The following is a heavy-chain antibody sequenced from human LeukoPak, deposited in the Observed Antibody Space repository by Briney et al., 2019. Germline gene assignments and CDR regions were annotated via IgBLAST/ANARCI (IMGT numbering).Heavy chain of an antibody. D-gene: IGHD1-26*01. CDR3: ARFSGTSNFDY. V-gene: IGHV1-2*02. J-gene: IGHJ4*02. CDR1: GFTFTGYF. Sequence: GASVKVSCRASGFTFTGYFMHWVRPAPGQGLEWMGWIYPNSGGTKSAQKFQGRVTMTRDTSISTIYTELSSLRSDDTAVYYCARFSGTSNFDYWGQGTLVTVSS. CDR2: IYPNSGGT.